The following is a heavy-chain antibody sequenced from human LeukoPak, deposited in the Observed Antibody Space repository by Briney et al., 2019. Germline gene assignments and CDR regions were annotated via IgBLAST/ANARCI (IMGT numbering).Heavy chain of an antibody. CDR1: GLTFSSYW. Sequence: GGTLRLSCAASGLTFSSYWMHWVRQAPGKGLVWVSHINTDGSSTNYADSVKGRFTISRDNAKNTLYLQMNSLRAEDTAVYYSARDSYYDISGSHPFDYWGQGTLVTVSS. CDR2: INTDGSST. D-gene: IGHD3-22*01. J-gene: IGHJ4*02. V-gene: IGHV3-74*01. CDR3: ARDSYYDISGSHPFDY.